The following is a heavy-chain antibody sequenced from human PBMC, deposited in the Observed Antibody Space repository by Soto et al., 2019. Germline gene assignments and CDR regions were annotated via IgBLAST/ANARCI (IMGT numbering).Heavy chain of an antibody. CDR3: ARAGGDYDYPVDV. J-gene: IGHJ6*02. Sequence: QVQLQQWGAGLLKPSETLSLNCAVYGGSFYWTWIRQPPGKGLEWIGEIRHSGSTNYNPSLKSRVSTAIDRSKSQVAVAVYSVAAADTAGYYGARAGGDYDYPVDVWCQGTTVTV. CDR1: GGSFY. CDR2: IRHSGST. D-gene: IGHD4-17*01. V-gene: IGHV4-34*01.